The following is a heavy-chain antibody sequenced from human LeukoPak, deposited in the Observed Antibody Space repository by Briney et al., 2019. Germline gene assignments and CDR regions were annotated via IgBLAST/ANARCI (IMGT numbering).Heavy chain of an antibody. V-gene: IGHV4-34*01. CDR3: ARHHTDKEVIGNVYWSDP. Sequence: PSETLSLTCAVYGGSFSGYYWSWIRQPPGKGLEWIGEINHSGSTNYNPSLKSRVTISVDTSKNQFSLKLSSVTAADTAVYYCARHHTDKEVIGNVYWSDPWGQGTLVTVSS. D-gene: IGHD3-22*01. CDR1: GGSFSGYY. CDR2: INHSGST. J-gene: IGHJ5*02.